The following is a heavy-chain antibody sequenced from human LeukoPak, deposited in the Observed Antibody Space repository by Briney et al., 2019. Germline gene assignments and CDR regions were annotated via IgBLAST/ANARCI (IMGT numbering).Heavy chain of an antibody. CDR3: ARAHRGYVTSYNRYYYHMDV. CDR1: GYSISNSYY. CDR2: IYHSGST. D-gene: IGHD1-14*01. J-gene: IGHJ6*03. V-gene: IGHV4-38-2*02. Sequence: SETLSLTCTVSGYSISNSYYWGWIRQAPGKGLEWIGSIYHSGSTYYNSSLKSRVTISVDTSKNQFSLKLSSVTAADTAVYYCARAHRGYVTSYNRYYYHMDVWGKGTTVTVSS.